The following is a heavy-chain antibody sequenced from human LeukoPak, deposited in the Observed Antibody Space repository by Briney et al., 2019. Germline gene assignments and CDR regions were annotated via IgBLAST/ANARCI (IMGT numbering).Heavy chain of an antibody. CDR3: ARDSDSSGWLDYYMDV. J-gene: IGHJ6*03. CDR2: ISSSSYI. V-gene: IGHV3-21*01. D-gene: IGHD6-19*01. Sequence: PGGSLRLSCAASGFTFSSYSMNWVSQAPGKGLEWVSSISSSSYIYYADSVKGRFTISRDNAKNSLYLQMNSLRAEDTAVYYCARDSDSSGWLDYYMDVWGKGTTVTISS. CDR1: GFTFSSYS.